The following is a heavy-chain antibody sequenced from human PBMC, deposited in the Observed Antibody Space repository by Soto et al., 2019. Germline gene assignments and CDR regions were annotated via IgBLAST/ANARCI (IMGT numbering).Heavy chain of an antibody. Sequence: SETLSLTCAVYGGSFSGYYWSWIRQPPGKGLEWIGEINHSGSTNYNTSLKSRVTISVDTSKNQFSLKLSSVTAADTAVYYCARAKKSITMVRGVITWFDPWGQGTLVTVSS. CDR1: GGSFSGYY. CDR3: ARAKKSITMVRGVITWFDP. V-gene: IGHV4-34*01. D-gene: IGHD3-10*01. J-gene: IGHJ5*02. CDR2: INHSGST.